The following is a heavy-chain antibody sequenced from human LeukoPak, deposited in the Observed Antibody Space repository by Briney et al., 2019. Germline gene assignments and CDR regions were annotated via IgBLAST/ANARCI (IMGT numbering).Heavy chain of an antibody. CDR2: ISSSGTST. J-gene: IGHJ4*02. CDR3: ARGTMTTATFDY. Sequence: GGSLRLSCAASGFTFSTYTINWVRQAPGKGLEWLSSISSSGTSTYYADSVKGRFTVSRDNAKNSLYLQMNSLRAEDTAVYYCARGTMTTATFDYWGQGTLVTVSS. D-gene: IGHD4-17*01. CDR1: GFTFSTYT. V-gene: IGHV3-21*01.